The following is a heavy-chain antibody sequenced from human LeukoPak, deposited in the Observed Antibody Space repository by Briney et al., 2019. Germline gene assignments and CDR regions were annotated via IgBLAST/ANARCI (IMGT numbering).Heavy chain of an antibody. D-gene: IGHD2-15*01. Sequence: PSETLSLTCAVYGGFFSGYYWSWIRQPPGKGLEWIGEINHSGSTNYNPSLKSRVTISVDTSKNQFSLKLSSVTAADTAVYYCARKKAQIVVVVAATRRDDAFDIWGQGTMVTVSS. V-gene: IGHV4-34*01. CDR1: GGFFSGYY. CDR3: ARKKAQIVVVVAATRRDDAFDI. J-gene: IGHJ3*02. CDR2: INHSGST.